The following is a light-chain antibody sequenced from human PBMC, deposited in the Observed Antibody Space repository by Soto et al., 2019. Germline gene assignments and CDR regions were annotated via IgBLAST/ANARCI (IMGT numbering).Light chain of an antibody. CDR2: DAS. CDR3: QQYNGT. V-gene: IGKV1-5*01. CDR1: QTISRW. Sequence: DIQMTQSPSTLSASLGDRVTITCRASQTISRWLAWYQQKPGKAPKLLIYDASSLESGVPPRFSGSGSGKEFTLTISSLQPDDVATYYCQQYNGTCGQGTRLEIK. J-gene: IGKJ5*01.